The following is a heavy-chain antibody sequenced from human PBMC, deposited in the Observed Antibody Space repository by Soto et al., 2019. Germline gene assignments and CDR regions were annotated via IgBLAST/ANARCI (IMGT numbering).Heavy chain of an antibody. CDR2: ISFDGKNR. J-gene: IGHJ4*02. CDR1: GFIFSNYG. Sequence: QVQLVESGGGVVQPGKSLRLSCAASGFIFSNYGMHWVRQAPGKGLEWVALISFDGKNRNYADSVKGRFTIYRDNPNNTLYLEMNSLSPEDTASYYCATRGGGVGGREHPFFAYWGQGTLVTVAS. D-gene: IGHD2-15*01. V-gene: IGHV3-30*03. CDR3: ATRGGGVGGREHPFFAY.